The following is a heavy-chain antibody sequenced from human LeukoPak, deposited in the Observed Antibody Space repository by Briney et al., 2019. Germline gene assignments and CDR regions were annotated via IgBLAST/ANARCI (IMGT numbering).Heavy chain of an antibody. CDR2: IIPILGIA. V-gene: IGHV1-69*04. Sequence: AASVKVSFKASGGTFSSYAISWVRQVPGQGLEWMGRIIPILGIANYAQKFQGRVTITADKSTSTAYMELSSLRSEDTAVYYCARLTHMTTFYYWGQGTLVTVSS. CDR1: GGTFSSYA. D-gene: IGHD3-16*01. CDR3: ARLTHMTTFYY. J-gene: IGHJ4*02.